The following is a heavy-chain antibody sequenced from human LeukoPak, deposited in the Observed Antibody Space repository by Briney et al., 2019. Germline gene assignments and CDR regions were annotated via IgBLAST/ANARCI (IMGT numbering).Heavy chain of an antibody. Sequence: GGSLRLSCAASGFTFSSYGMHWVRQAPGKGLEWVVVIWYDGSSRYYADSVKGRFTISRDNSKNTFYLQMNRLRAEDTAVYYCAKDRLAFGGQQLVDYWGQGTLVTVSS. CDR1: GFTFSSYG. CDR2: IWYDGSSR. J-gene: IGHJ4*02. D-gene: IGHD6-13*01. V-gene: IGHV3-33*03. CDR3: AKDRLAFGGQQLVDY.